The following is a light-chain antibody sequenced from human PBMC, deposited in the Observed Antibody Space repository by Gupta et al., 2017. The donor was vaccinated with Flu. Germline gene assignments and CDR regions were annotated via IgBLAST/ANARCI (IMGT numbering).Light chain of an antibody. J-gene: IGKJ5*01. CDR1: QSVSSN. CDR2: GAS. CDR3: QQYNSWPPIT. Sequence: ERATLSCRASQSVSSNLAWYQQKPGQAPRLLIYGASTRATGIPARFSGSGSGTEFTLTISSLQSEDFAIYYCQQYNSWPPITFGQGTRLEIK. V-gene: IGKV3-15*01.